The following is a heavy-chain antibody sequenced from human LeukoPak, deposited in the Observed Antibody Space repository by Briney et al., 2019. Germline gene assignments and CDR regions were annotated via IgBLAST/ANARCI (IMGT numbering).Heavy chain of an antibody. V-gene: IGHV3-30*04. Sequence: GRSLRLSCAASGFTFSSYAMHWVRQAPGKGLEWVAVISYDGSNKYYADSVKGRFTISRDNSKNTLYLQMNSLRAEDTAVYYCAREKRAVSYYYDSSGPFNWFDPWGQGTLDTVSS. CDR3: AREKRAVSYYYDSSGPFNWFDP. CDR2: ISYDGSNK. J-gene: IGHJ5*02. D-gene: IGHD3-22*01. CDR1: GFTFSSYA.